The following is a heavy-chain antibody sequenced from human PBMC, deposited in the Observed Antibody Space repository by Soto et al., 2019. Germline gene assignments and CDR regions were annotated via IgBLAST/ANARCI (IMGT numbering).Heavy chain of an antibody. CDR1: GFTFSSYG. V-gene: IGHV3-30*18. CDR2: ISYDGSNK. J-gene: IGHJ3*02. CDR3: AKDKSAKGLDAFDI. D-gene: IGHD2-21*02. Sequence: QPGGFLRLSCAASGFTFSSYGMHWVRQAPGKGLEWVAVISYDGSNKYYADSVKGRFTISRDNSKNTLYLQMNSLRAEDTAVYYCAKDKSAKGLDAFDIWGQGTMVTVSS.